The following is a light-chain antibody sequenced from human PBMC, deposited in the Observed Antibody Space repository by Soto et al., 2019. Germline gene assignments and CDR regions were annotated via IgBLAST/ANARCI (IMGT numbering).Light chain of an antibody. Sequence: EIQVTQSPSSLSASVGDRVTITCRASQYISSYLNWYQQKPGKAPNLLIYAASSLQSGVPSRFSGSGSGTDFTLTISSLQPEDFATYYCQQSHSIPVTFGQGTKVEIK. CDR1: QYISSY. J-gene: IGKJ1*01. CDR3: QQSHSIPVT. V-gene: IGKV1-39*01. CDR2: AAS.